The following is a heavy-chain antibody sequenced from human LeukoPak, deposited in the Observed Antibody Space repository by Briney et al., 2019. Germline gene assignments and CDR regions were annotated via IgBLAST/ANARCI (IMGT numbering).Heavy chain of an antibody. CDR2: ISFDGSDK. Sequence: GGSLRLSCAASGFTLSSYAMHWVRQAPGKGLEWVAIISFDGSDKYYADSVKGRFTISRDNSKNTLYLEMNSLRAEDTAVYYCARASCSTTSCDLGKIDYGGQGTLLTVSS. D-gene: IGHD2-2*01. CDR3: ARASCSTTSCDLGKIDY. CDR1: GFTLSSYA. V-gene: IGHV3-30*04. J-gene: IGHJ4*02.